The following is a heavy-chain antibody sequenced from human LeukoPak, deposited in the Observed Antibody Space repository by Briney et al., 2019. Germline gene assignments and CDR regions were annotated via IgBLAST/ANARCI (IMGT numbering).Heavy chain of an antibody. CDR2: IYYSGST. V-gene: IGHV4-39*07. CDR1: GGSISSSSYY. J-gene: IGHJ4*02. Sequence: SETLSLTCTVSGGSISSSSYYWGWIRQPPGKGLEWIGSIYYSGSTYYNPSLKSRVTISVDTSKNQFSLKLSSVTAANTAVYYCARDAYGDNFYFDYWGQGTLVTVSS. D-gene: IGHD4-17*01. CDR3: ARDAYGDNFYFDY.